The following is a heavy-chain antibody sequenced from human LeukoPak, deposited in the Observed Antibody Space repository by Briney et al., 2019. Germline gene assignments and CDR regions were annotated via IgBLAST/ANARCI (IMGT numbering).Heavy chain of an antibody. V-gene: IGHV3-7*01. CDR3: ARDPESSSSDL. Sequence: GGSLRLSCAASGFSFSTYWMSGVRQTPEKGREFVANIDQGGSVRNYMDSLKGRCTIYRDNGKKSLYLEINSLRADDTAVYYCARDPESSSSDLWGRGALVTVSS. CDR2: IDQGGSVR. CDR1: GFSFSTYW. J-gene: IGHJ5*02. D-gene: IGHD6-6*01.